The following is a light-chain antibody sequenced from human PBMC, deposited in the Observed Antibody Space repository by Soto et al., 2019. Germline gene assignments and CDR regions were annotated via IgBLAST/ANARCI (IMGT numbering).Light chain of an antibody. J-gene: IGLJ2*01. CDR1: SSNIGAGYG. Sequence: QSVLTQPPSVSGAPGQRVTISCTGSSSNIGAGYGVHWYQQLPGTAPKLLIYVNDNRPSGVPDRFSGSKSGTSASLAITGLRAEDDAQYYCQTYDSSLSAVVFGGGTKLTVL. CDR2: VND. V-gene: IGLV1-40*01. CDR3: QTYDSSLSAVV.